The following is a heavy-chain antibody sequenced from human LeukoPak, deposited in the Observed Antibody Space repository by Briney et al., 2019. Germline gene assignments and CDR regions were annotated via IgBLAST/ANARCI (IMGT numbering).Heavy chain of an antibody. CDR2: IYYSGST. J-gene: IGHJ3*02. Sequence: SETLSLTCTVSGYSISSGYYWGWIRQPPGKGLEWIGSIYYSGSTYYNPSLKSRVTISVDTSKNQFSLKLSSVTAADTAVYYCARDRGQTGAFDIWGQGTMVTVSS. D-gene: IGHD1-14*01. V-gene: IGHV4-38-2*02. CDR3: ARDRGQTGAFDI. CDR1: GYSISSGYY.